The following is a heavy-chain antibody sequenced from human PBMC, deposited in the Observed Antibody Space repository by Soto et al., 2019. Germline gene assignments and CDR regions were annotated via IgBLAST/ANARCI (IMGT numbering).Heavy chain of an antibody. CDR1: GNTFTYRY. CDR3: ASGVAGSGPFTWELPDH. D-gene: IGHD1-26*01. J-gene: IGHJ4*02. CDR2: ITPFSGDV. Sequence: QMQLVQSGAEVKKTGSTVTVSCKALGNTFTYRYLHWVRQAPGQALEWMGWITPFSGDVHYAQKFQESVTITRDRSINPASMRMSSLSSEDTAMYYCASGVAGSGPFTWELPDHWGQGTLVTVSS. V-gene: IGHV1-45*01.